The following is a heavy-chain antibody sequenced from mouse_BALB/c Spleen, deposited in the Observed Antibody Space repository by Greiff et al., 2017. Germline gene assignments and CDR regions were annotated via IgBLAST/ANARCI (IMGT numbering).Heavy chain of an antibody. Sequence: EVKLMESGGDLVKPGGSLKLSCAASGFTFSSYGMSWVRQTPDKRLEWVATISSGGSYTYYPDSVKGRFTISRDNAKNTLYLQMSSLKSEDTAMYYCARLYGSYFDYWGQGTTLTVSS. D-gene: IGHD2-2*01. J-gene: IGHJ2*01. CDR2: ISSGGSYT. CDR1: GFTFSSYG. CDR3: ARLYGSYFDY. V-gene: IGHV5-6*01.